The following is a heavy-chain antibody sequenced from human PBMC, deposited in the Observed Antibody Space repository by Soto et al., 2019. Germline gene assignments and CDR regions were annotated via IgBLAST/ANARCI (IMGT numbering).Heavy chain of an antibody. CDR2: ISAYNGNT. J-gene: IGHJ4*02. D-gene: IGHD2-15*01. Sequence: QVQLVQSGAEVKKPGASVKVSCKASGYTFTSYGISWVRQAPGQGLEWMGWISAYNGNTNYAQKLQGRVTMTTDTSPSTADMGLRSLRSDDTAVYYCARSRLGLVAAPGKYWGQGTLVTVSS. CDR3: ARSRLGLVAAPGKY. V-gene: IGHV1-18*01. CDR1: GYTFTSYG.